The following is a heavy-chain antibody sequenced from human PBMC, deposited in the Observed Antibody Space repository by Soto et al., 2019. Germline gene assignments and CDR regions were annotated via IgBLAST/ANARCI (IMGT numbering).Heavy chain of an antibody. D-gene: IGHD2-2*01. J-gene: IGHJ6*02. CDR1: GYSFTSYW. CDR2: IDPSDSYT. CDR3: ARSDCSSTSCYRIVDYYYYYGMDV. V-gene: IGHV5-10-1*01. Sequence: GGSLKISCKGSGYSFTSYWISWVRQMPGKGLEWMGRIDPSDSYTNYSPSFEGHVTISADRSISTAYLQWSSLKASDTAMYYCARSDCSSTSCYRIVDYYYYYGMDVWGQGTTVTVSS.